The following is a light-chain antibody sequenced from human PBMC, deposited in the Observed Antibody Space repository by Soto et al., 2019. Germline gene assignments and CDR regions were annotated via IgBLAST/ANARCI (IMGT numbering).Light chain of an antibody. V-gene: IGKV3-20*01. CDR2: GGS. Sequence: VLTQSPFTMSLVQGDRAPLSCRASQSVSITYLAWYQQKPGQAPRLLIYGGSSRATGIPDRFSGSGSGTDFTLTISSLQAEDVAVYYCQQYYSPPRTFGQGTKVDI. CDR1: QSVSITY. J-gene: IGKJ1*01. CDR3: QQYYSPPRT.